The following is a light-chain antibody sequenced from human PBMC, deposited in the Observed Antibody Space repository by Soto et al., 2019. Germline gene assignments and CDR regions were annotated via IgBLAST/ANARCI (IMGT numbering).Light chain of an antibody. J-gene: IGLJ2*01. CDR1: SSDVGGYNH. V-gene: IGLV2-14*01. Sequence: QSALTQPASVSGSPGQSITISCTGTSSDVGGYNHVSWYQQHPGKAPKLMIYEVSNRPSGVSNRFSGSKSGNTASLTISGLQAEDEADYYCCSYAGNSTLPVFGGGTKLTVL. CDR3: CSYAGNSTLPV. CDR2: EVS.